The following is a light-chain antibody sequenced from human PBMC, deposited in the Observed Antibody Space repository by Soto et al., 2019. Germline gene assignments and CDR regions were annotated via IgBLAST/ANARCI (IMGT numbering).Light chain of an antibody. J-gene: IGKJ5*01. CDR2: DAS. CDR1: QGISSA. V-gene: IGKV1D-13*01. Sequence: AIQLTQSPSSLSASVGDRVTITCRASQGISSALAWYQQKPGKAPKLLIYDASSLESGVPSRFSGSGSGTDFTLTISSLQPEDFATYYCQQFNNYQITCGQGTRLEIK. CDR3: QQFNNYQIT.